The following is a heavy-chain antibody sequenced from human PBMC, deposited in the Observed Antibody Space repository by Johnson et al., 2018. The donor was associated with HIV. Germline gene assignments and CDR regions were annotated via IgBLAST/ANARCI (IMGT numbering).Heavy chain of an antibody. V-gene: IGHV3-9*01. CDR3: AKVSVADAFDI. CDR1: GFTFDDYA. D-gene: IGHD6-19*01. CDR2: ISWNSGRI. Sequence: LVESGGGLVQPGRSLRLSCAASGFTFDDYAMHWVRPAPGKGLEWVSGISWNSGRIGYADSVKGRFTISRDNAKNSLYLQMNSLRAEDTALYYCAKVSVADAFDIWGQGTMVTVSS. J-gene: IGHJ3*02.